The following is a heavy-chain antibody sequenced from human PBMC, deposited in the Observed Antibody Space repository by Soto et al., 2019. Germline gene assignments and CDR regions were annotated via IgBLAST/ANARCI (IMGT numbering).Heavy chain of an antibody. CDR2: ISGSGGST. J-gene: IGHJ4*02. CDR1: GFTLSSYA. CDR3: AQSYYDFWRGYSY. D-gene: IGHD3-3*01. V-gene: IGHV3-23*01. Sequence: EVQLLESGGGLVQPGGSLRLSCAASGFTLSSYAMSWVRQAPGKGLEWVSAISGSGGSTYYADSVKGRFTIPRDNSKNTLYLQMNSLRAEDTAVYYCAQSYYDFWRGYSYWGQGTLVTVSS.